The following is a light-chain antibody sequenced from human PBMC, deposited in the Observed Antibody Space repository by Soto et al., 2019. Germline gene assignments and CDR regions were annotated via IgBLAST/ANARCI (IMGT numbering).Light chain of an antibody. CDR2: GVS. CDR3: SSYTTSSTYV. CDR1: SSDVGGYND. Sequence: QSVLTQPASVSGSPGQSITISCSGSSSDVGGYNDVSWYQQHPGKVPKLMIYGVSDRPSGVSSRFSGSKSGNTASLTISGLQADDEADYYCSSYTTSSTYVFGTGTKVTVL. J-gene: IGLJ1*01. V-gene: IGLV2-14*03.